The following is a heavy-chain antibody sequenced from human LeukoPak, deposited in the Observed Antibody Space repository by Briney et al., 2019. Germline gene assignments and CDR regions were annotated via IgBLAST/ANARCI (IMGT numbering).Heavy chain of an antibody. CDR1: GFTFSSYG. CDR3: AKAQKDYGDYVIDY. D-gene: IGHD4-17*01. J-gene: IGHJ4*02. CDR2: IWYDGSNK. Sequence: PGGSLRLSCAASGFTFSSYGMHWVRQAPGKGLEWVAVIWYDGSNKYYADSVKGRFTISRDNSKNTLYLQMNSLRAEDTAVYYCAKAQKDYGDYVIDYWGQGTLVTVSS. V-gene: IGHV3-33*06.